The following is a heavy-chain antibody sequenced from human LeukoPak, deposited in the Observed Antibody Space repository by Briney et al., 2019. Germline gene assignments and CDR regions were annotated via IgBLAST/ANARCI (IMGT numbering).Heavy chain of an antibody. CDR2: LSWNGGSI. D-gene: IGHD1-26*01. J-gene: IGHJ6*03. CDR3: AKGKGATLVYYMDV. V-gene: IGHV3-9*03. CDR1: GFTFDDDA. Sequence: GGSLRLSCAASGFTFDDDAMHWVRQAPGKGLEWVSGLSWNGGSIGYADSVKGRFTISRDNAKNSLYLQMNSLRADDMALYYCAKGKGATLVYYMDVWGKGTTVTVSS.